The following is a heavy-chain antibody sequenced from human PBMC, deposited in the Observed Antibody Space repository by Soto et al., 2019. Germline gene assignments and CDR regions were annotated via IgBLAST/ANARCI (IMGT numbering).Heavy chain of an antibody. J-gene: IGHJ4*02. CDR1: GFTFSSYS. D-gene: IGHD2-15*01. CDR2: INSDGSST. V-gene: IGHV3-74*01. CDR3: VRTSLVVAAATREDY. Sequence: GGSLRLSCAASGFTFSSYSMNWVRQAPGEGLVWVSRINSDGSSTSYADSVKGRFTISRGNAKNTLYLQMNSLRAEDTAVYYCVRTSLVVAAATREDYWGQGTLVTVSS.